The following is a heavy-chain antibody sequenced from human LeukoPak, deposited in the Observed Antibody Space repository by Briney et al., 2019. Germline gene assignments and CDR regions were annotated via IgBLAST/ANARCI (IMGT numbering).Heavy chain of an antibody. Sequence: PGGSLRLSCAASGFTFSNYAMSWVRQAPGKGLEWVSGVSRTGDSKYYADSVKGRFTIYRDNSKNPLYLQMNSLRDEDTAVYHCAKAKSSIAVFITSLIDYWGQGALVTVSS. V-gene: IGHV3-23*01. CDR2: VSRTGDSK. J-gene: IGHJ4*02. D-gene: IGHD3-22*01. CDR1: GFTFSNYA. CDR3: AKAKSSIAVFITSLIDY.